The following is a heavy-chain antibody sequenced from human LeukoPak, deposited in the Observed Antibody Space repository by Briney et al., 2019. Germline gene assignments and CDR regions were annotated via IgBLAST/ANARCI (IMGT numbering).Heavy chain of an antibody. J-gene: IGHJ3*02. V-gene: IGHV3-23*01. CDR3: AKDCGYCSGGSQSGAFDI. D-gene: IGHD2-15*01. CDR1: GFTFSSYA. CDR2: ISGSGGST. Sequence: GGSLRLSCAASGFTFSSYAMSWVRQAPGKGLEWVSAISGSGGSTYYADSVKGRFTISRDNSKNTLYLQMNSLRAEDTAVYYCAKDCGYCSGGSQSGAFDIWGQGTMVTVSS.